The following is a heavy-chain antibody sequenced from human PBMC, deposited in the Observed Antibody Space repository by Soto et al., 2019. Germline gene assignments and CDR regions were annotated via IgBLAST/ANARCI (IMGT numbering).Heavy chain of an antibody. J-gene: IGHJ3*02. CDR2: LSAGGGST. V-gene: IGHV3-23*01. CDR3: AHPRGYGVFDAYDI. D-gene: IGHD4-17*01. CDR1: GFTFSTYA. Sequence: HPGGSLRLSCAASGFTFSTYAMSWVRQSPGKGLEWVSALSAGGGSTYYADSVKGRFTISRDNSMNALYLQMNTLRIEDTAVYYCAHPRGYGVFDAYDIWGQGTMVTVSS.